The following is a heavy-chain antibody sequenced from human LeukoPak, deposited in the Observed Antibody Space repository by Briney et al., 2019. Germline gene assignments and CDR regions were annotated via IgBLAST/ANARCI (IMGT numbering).Heavy chain of an antibody. J-gene: IGHJ4*02. CDR1: GYSISSGYY. V-gene: IGHV4-38-2*01. D-gene: IGHD3-3*01. CDR2: IYHSGST. Sequence: PSETLSLTCAVSGYSISSGYYWGWIRQPPGKGLEWIGSIYHSGSTYYNPSLKSRVTISVDTSKNQFSLKLSSVTAADTAVYYCARLQNDFWSGYVHYFDYWGQGTLVTVSS. CDR3: ARLQNDFWSGYVHYFDY.